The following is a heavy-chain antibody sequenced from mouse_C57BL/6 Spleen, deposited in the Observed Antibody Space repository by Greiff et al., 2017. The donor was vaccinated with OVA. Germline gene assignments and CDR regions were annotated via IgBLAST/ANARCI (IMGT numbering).Heavy chain of an antibody. D-gene: IGHD2-3*01. CDR2: INYDGSST. V-gene: IGHV5-16*01. CDR1: GFTFSDYY. J-gene: IGHJ2*01. CDR3: ARVIYAGYYFDY. Sequence: EVKLVESEGGLVQPGSSMKLSCTASGFTFSDYYMAWVRQVPEKGLEWVANINYDGSSTYYLDSLKSRFIISRDNAKNILYLQMSSLKSEDTATYYCARVIYAGYYFDYWGQGTTLTVSS.